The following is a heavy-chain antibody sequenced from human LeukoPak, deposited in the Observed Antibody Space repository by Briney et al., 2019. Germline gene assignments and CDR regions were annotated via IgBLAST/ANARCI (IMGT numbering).Heavy chain of an antibody. V-gene: IGHV3-43D*03. J-gene: IGHJ4*02. CDR3: AKEEQLGQGFDY. CDR2: ISWDGGST. Sequence: GGSLRLSCAASGFTFSSYWMSWVRQAPGKGLEWVSLISWDGGSTYYADSVKGRFTISRDNSKNSLYLQMNSLRAEDTALYYCAKEEQLGQGFDYWGQGTLVTVSS. D-gene: IGHD6-6*01. CDR1: GFTFSSYW.